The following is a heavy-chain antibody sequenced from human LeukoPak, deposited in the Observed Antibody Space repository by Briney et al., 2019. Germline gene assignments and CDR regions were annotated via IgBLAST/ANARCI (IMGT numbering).Heavy chain of an antibody. V-gene: IGHV4-34*01. CDR1: GGSFSGYY. CDR3: ARGQSPFVSSSSYFDY. CDR2: INHSGST. D-gene: IGHD6-6*01. Sequence: SETLSLTCAVYGGSFSGYYWSWIRHPPGKGLEWIGEINHSGSTNYNPSLKSRVTISVDTSKNKFSLKLSSVTAADTAVYYCARGQSPFVSSSSYFDYWGQGTLVTVSS. J-gene: IGHJ4*02.